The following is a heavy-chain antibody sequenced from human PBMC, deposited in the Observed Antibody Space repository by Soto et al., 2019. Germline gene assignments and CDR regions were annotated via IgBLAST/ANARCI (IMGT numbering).Heavy chain of an antibody. CDR3: AKDPYRAYYYYGMDV. D-gene: IGHD3-10*01. Sequence: GGSLRLSCAASGFTFSSYGMHWVRQAPGKGLEWVAVISYDGSNKYYADSVKGRFTISRDNSKNTLYLQMNSLRAEDTAVYYCAKDPYRAYYYYGMDVWGQGTTVTVSS. J-gene: IGHJ6*02. CDR1: GFTFSSYG. V-gene: IGHV3-30*18. CDR2: ISYDGSNK.